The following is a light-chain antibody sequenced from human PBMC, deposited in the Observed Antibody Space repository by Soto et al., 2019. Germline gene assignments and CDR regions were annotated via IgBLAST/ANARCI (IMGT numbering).Light chain of an antibody. V-gene: IGKV3-20*01. CDR3: QQYNNWPPWT. J-gene: IGKJ1*01. CDR1: QSVSSSH. Sequence: EIVLTQSPGTLSLSPGERATLSCRASQSVSSSHLAWYQQKPGLAPRLLIYGASSRATGIPDRFGGSGSGTDFTLTISRLEPDDFAVYYCQQYNNWPPWTFGQGTKVEIK. CDR2: GAS.